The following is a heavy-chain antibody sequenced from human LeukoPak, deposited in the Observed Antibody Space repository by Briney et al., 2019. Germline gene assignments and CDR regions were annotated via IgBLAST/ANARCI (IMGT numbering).Heavy chain of an antibody. V-gene: IGHV4-59*02. CDR3: AKMGRRGYFEY. CDR2: LSYSGTT. D-gene: IGHD2-8*01. CDR1: GGSVSNYY. Sequence: SETLSLTFTVSGGSVSNYYWNWIRQPPGKGLEWIGYLSYSGTTKYNPSLNVTISVDTSKNQFSLKLNPVTTADTAIYYCAKMGRRGYFEYWGQGTLVTVSS. J-gene: IGHJ4*02.